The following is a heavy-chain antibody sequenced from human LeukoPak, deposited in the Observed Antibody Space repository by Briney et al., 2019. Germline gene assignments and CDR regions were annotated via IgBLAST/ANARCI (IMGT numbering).Heavy chain of an antibody. D-gene: IGHD1-14*01. CDR2: MNPNSGNT. V-gene: IGHV1-8*01. CDR3: AREPLRTEHIDY. J-gene: IGHJ4*02. Sequence: ASVMVSCKASGYTFTSYDINWVRQATGQGLEWMGWMNPNSGNTGYAQKFQGRVTMTRDTSTSTAYMELSSLRSEDSAVYYCAREPLRTEHIDYWGQGTLVTVSS. CDR1: GYTFTSYD.